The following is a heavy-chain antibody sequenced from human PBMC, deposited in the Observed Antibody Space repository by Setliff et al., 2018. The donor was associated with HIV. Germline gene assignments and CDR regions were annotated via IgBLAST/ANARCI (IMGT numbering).Heavy chain of an antibody. CDR3: ARGGGYDRSGYYPFDY. D-gene: IGHD3-22*01. V-gene: IGHV4-34*01. J-gene: IGHJ4*02. CDR2: INHSGST. Sequence: SETLSLTCAVYGGSLSGYHWSWIRQSPEKGLEWIGEINHSGSTNYNPSLKSRVTMSVDTSKNQFSLKLSSVTAADTAVDYCARGGGYDRSGYYPFDYWGQGTPVTVSS. CDR1: GGSLSGYH.